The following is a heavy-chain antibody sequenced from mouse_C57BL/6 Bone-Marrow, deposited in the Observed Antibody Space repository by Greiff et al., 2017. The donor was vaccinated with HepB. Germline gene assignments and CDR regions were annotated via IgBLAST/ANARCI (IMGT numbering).Heavy chain of an antibody. J-gene: IGHJ2*01. CDR3: ARRARLGNYFDY. D-gene: IGHD3-3*01. V-gene: IGHV1-52*01. CDR1: GYTFTSYW. CDR2: IDPSDSET. Sequence: VQLQQPGAELVRPGSSVKLSCKASGYTFTSYWMHWVKQRPIQGLEWIGNIDPSDSETHYNQKFKDKATLTVDKSSSTAYMHLSSLTSEDSAVYYCARRARLGNYFDYWGQGTTLTVSS.